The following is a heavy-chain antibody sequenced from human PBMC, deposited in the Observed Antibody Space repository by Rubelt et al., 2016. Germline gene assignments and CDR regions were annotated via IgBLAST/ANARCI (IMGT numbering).Heavy chain of an antibody. CDR3: ARDPRSGWYGYYFDY. D-gene: IGHD6-19*01. Sequence: QLQLQESGPGLVKPSETLSLTCTVSGGSISSSSYYWSWIRQPPGKGLEWIGYVYYSGSTNYNPSLKSRVTISVDTSKNHWCRKLSSVTAADTAGYYCARDPRSGWYGYYFDYWGQGTLLTVSS. CDR1: GGSISSSSYY. CDR2: VYYSGST. J-gene: IGHJ4*02. V-gene: IGHV4-61*03.